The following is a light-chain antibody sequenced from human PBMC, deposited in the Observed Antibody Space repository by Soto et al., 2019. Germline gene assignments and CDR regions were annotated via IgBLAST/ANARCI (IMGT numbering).Light chain of an antibody. V-gene: IGKV1-39*01. J-gene: IGKJ1*01. CDR2: AAF. Sequence: DIQMTQSPTSLSASVGDRVTIACRTSQSISNYLNWYQQKPGKAPKLLIYAAFSLRSGVPSRFSGSGSGTEFTLTISSLQAEDFATYYCQQSYSTPRTFGQGTKVEIK. CDR1: QSISNY. CDR3: QQSYSTPRT.